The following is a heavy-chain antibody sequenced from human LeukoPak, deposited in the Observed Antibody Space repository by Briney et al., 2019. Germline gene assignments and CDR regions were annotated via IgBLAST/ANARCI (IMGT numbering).Heavy chain of an antibody. CDR3: AKDPGARQGGY. D-gene: IGHD3-10*01. CDR2: INWNGGST. CDR1: GFTFDDYG. V-gene: IGHV3-20*04. J-gene: IGHJ4*02. Sequence: GGSLRLSCAASGFTFDDYGMSWVRQAPGKGLEWVSGINWNGGSTGYADSVKGRFTISRDNAKNSLYLQMNSLRTEDTALYYCAKDPGARQGGYWGQGTLVTVSS.